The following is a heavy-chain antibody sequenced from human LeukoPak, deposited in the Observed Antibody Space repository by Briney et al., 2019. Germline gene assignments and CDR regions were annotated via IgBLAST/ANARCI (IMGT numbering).Heavy chain of an antibody. CDR2: ISPTGGST. Sequence: GGSLRLSCSASGFAFSGYAMHWVRQAPGKGLQYVSAISPTGGSTYYADSVKGRFTISRDNSKNTLYLQINSLRAEDTAVYYCASGRPSFDFWGQGTLVTVSS. CDR1: GFAFSGYA. CDR3: ASGRPSFDF. J-gene: IGHJ4*02. V-gene: IGHV3-64*04.